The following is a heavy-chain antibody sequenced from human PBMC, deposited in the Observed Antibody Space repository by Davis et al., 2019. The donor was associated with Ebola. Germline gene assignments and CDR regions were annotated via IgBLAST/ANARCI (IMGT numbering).Heavy chain of an antibody. D-gene: IGHD6-6*01. CDR1: GYTFTGFY. Sequence: ASVKVSCKASGYTFTGFYIHWARQAPGQGLEWLGWINPNSGNTGYAQKFQGRVTMTRNTSISTAYMELSSLRSEDTAVYYCARPDLYSSSSDYYYYYGMDVWGQGTTVTVSS. CDR2: INPNSGNT. J-gene: IGHJ6*02. V-gene: IGHV1-8*02. CDR3: ARPDLYSSSSDYYYYYGMDV.